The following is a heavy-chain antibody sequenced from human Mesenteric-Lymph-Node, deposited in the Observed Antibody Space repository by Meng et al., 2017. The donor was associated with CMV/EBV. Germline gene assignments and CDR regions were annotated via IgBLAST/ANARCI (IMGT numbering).Heavy chain of an antibody. Sequence: SGYTFTAYYIHWVRQAPGQGLEWMGWLNPNTGNTIHAQKFQGRVTMTRDTSMTTAYMELTMLTSDDTAVYYCARSTSSVIIVVAAADNWGQGTLVTVS. J-gene: IGHJ4*02. CDR2: LNPNTGNT. CDR1: GYTFTAYY. D-gene: IGHD2-15*01. V-gene: IGHV1-2*02. CDR3: ARSTSSVIIVVAAADN.